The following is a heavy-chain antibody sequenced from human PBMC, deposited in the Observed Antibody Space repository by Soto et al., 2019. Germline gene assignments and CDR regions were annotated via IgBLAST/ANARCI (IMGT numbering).Heavy chain of an antibody. J-gene: IGHJ4*02. CDR3: AKDRGGVYSYGFDY. V-gene: IGHV3-23*01. Sequence: GGSLRLSCAASGFTFSSYAMSWVRQAPGKGLEWVSAISAGGGSTYYADSVKGRFTISRDNAKNTLYLQMSSLRAEDTAIYYCAKDRGGVYSYGFDYWGQGTLVTVSS. CDR1: GFTFSSYA. D-gene: IGHD5-18*01. CDR2: ISAGGGST.